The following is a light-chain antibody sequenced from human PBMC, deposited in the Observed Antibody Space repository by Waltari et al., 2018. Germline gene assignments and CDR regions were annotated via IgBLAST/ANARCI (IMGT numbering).Light chain of an antibody. Sequence: EIVLTQSPATLSLSPGERATLSCRASQSVSYYLAWYQQRPGQAPRLLIYDTSHRATGIPDRFSGSGSETDFTLTICSLEPEDFAVYYCQQRRNWPLTFGGGTKVEIK. J-gene: IGKJ4*01. V-gene: IGKV3-11*01. CDR2: DTS. CDR3: QQRRNWPLT. CDR1: QSVSYY.